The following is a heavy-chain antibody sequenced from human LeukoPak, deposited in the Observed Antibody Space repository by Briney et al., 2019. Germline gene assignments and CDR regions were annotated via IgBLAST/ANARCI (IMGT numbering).Heavy chain of an antibody. CDR2: ISYDGSNK. J-gene: IGHJ4*02. CDR1: GFTFSSYA. D-gene: IGHD3-22*01. V-gene: IGHV3-30-3*01. Sequence: GGSLRLSCAASGFTFSSYAMHWVRQAPGKGLEWVAVISYDGSNKYYADSVKGRFTISRDNSKNTLYLQMNGLRAEDTAVYYCARGLYYYDSSGYIGWGQGTLVTVSS. CDR3: ARGLYYYDSSGYIG.